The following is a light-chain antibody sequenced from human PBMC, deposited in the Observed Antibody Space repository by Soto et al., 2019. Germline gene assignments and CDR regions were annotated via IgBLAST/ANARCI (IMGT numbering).Light chain of an antibody. CDR1: HTIISH. CDR2: AAS. CDR3: QQSYTTPIT. V-gene: IGKV1-39*01. Sequence: DIQMTQSPASLSSTLGDIVIITCRASHTIISHLKWYHQKPVKAPNLLVYAASSLQSRVPSRLTGSGSGTDFTLTISSLQPDDFATYFCQQSYTTPITFGQGTRLEIK. J-gene: IGKJ5*01.